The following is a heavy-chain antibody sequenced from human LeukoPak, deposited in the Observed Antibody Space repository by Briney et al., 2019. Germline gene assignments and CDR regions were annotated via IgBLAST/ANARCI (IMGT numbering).Heavy chain of an antibody. Sequence: PGGSLRLSCAASGFTVSSNYMTWVRQAPGKGLEWFSVIYSGGTTYYADSVKGRFTISKDNSKNTLYLHMNSLRAEDTAVYFCARGLLREYAFDIWGQGTMVTVS. CDR3: ARGLLREYAFDI. CDR2: IYSGGTT. J-gene: IGHJ3*02. CDR1: GFTVSSNY. D-gene: IGHD2-15*01. V-gene: IGHV3-66*01.